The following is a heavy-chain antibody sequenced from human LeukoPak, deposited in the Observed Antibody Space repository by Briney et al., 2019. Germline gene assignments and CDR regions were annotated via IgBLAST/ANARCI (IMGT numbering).Heavy chain of an antibody. V-gene: IGHV1-18*01. CDR1: GYTFTSYG. Sequence: ASVKVSCKASGYTFTSYGISWVRQAPRQGLEWMGWISAYNGNTNYAQKLQGRVTMTTDTSTSTAYMELRSLRSDDTAVYYCARDPGIVRPQAAFDIWGQGTMVTVSS. CDR2: ISAYNGNT. J-gene: IGHJ3*02. CDR3: ARDPGIVRPQAAFDI. D-gene: IGHD1-26*01.